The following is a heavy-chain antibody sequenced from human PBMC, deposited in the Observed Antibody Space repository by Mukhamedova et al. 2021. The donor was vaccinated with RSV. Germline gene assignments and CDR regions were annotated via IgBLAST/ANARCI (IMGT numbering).Heavy chain of an antibody. V-gene: IGHV3-72*01. J-gene: IGHJ2*01. Sequence: EWVGRVRNRAGSYTTEYAVSVKGRFTISRDDSKNSMYLQMNSLKTEDTAVYYCARGGGGDFDPWGLGTLV. CDR2: VRNRAGSYTT. CDR3: ARGGGGDFDP. D-gene: IGHD3-10*01.